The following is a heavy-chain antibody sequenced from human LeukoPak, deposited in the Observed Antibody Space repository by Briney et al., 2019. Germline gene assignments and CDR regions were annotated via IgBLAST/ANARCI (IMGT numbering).Heavy chain of an antibody. D-gene: IGHD6-19*01. CDR3: ARYQSNGWTPFDS. CDR2: INPNSGVT. Sequence: ASVKVSCKASGYTFTGYYMHWVRQAPGQGLEWMGWINPNSGVTNYAQKFQGRVTMTRDTSISTAYMELSRLTSDDTALYYCARYQSNGWTPFDSWGQGTLVTVSS. J-gene: IGHJ4*02. CDR1: GYTFTGYY. V-gene: IGHV1-2*02.